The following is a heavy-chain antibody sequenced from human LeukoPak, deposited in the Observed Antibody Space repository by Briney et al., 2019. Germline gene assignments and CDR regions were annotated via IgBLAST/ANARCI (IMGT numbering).Heavy chain of an antibody. V-gene: IGHV4-39*01. CDR3: ARALYYYGSGSSYYYMDV. CDR2: IYYSGST. D-gene: IGHD3-10*01. J-gene: IGHJ6*03. Sequence: SETLSLTCTVSGGSISSSSYYWGWIRQSPGKGLEWIGTIYYSGSTNYNPSLKSRVTISVDTSKNQFSLKLSSVTAADTAVYYCARALYYYGSGSSYYYMDVWGKGTTVTISS. CDR1: GGSISSSSYY.